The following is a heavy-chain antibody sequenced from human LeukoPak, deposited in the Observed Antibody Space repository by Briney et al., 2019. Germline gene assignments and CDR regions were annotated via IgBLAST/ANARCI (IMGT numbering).Heavy chain of an antibody. Sequence: GGSLRLSCAASGLTFSDYSMDWVRQAPGKGLEWVSYISFTGSNMYYADSVKGRFTLSRNNPKNSLYLQMNSLRAEDTPVFYCASERLVVRGTTAYFDYWGQGTLVTASS. V-gene: IGHV3-21*01. CDR3: ASERLVVRGTTAYFDY. CDR1: GLTFSDYS. J-gene: IGHJ4*02. D-gene: IGHD3-10*01. CDR2: ISFTGSNM.